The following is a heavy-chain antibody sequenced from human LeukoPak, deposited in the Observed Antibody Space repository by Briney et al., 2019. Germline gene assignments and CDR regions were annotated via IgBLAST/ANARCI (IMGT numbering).Heavy chain of an antibody. CDR1: SGSISSYY. CDR2: IYYSEST. J-gene: IGHJ5*02. V-gene: IGHV4-59*08. CDR3: ATHRIAAAADNWFDP. Sequence: SETLSLTCTVSSGSISSYYWSWIRQPPGKGLEWIGYIYYSESTNYNPSLKSRVTISVDTSKNQFSLKLSSVTAADTAVYYCATHRIAAAADNWFDPWGQGTLVTVSS. D-gene: IGHD6-13*01.